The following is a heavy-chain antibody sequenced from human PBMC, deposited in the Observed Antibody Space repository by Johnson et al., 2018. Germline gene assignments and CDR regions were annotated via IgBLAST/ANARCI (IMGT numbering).Heavy chain of an antibody. J-gene: IGHJ3*02. CDR2: ISYDGSDK. D-gene: IGHD1-26*01. CDR3: AKDSGGYWDHAIDI. Sequence: VQLVESGGGVVQPGRSLRLSCAASGFSFTTYGMHWVRQAPGKGLEWVAVISYDGSDKAHADSVKGRLTISRDNSKNMLYLQMNTLRPEDTAVYYCAKDSGGYWDHAIDIWGQGTMVTVSS. V-gene: IGHV3-30*18. CDR1: GFSFTTYG.